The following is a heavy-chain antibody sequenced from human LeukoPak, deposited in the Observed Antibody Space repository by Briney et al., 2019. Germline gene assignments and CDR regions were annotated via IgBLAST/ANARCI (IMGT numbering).Heavy chain of an antibody. CDR1: GFTFDDYG. Sequence: GGSLRLSCAASGFTFDDYGMSWVRQAPGKGLEWVSSISSSSSYIYYADSVKGRFTISRDNAKNSLYLQMNSLRAEDTAVYYCARGVPTVTTALVDPWGQGTLVTVSS. J-gene: IGHJ5*02. V-gene: IGHV3-21*01. D-gene: IGHD4-17*01. CDR2: ISSSSSYI. CDR3: ARGVPTVTTALVDP.